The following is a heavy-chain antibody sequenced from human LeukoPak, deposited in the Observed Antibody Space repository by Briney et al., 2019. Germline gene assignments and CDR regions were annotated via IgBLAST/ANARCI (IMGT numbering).Heavy chain of an antibody. Sequence: GGSLRLSCAASGFTFSSYSMNWVRQAPGKGLEWVSSISSSSSYIYYADSVKGRFTISRDNAKNSLYLQMNSLRAEDTAVYYCARGEYCTNGVCYVDAAFDIWGQGTMVTVSS. CDR1: GFTFSSYS. D-gene: IGHD2-8*01. V-gene: IGHV3-21*01. CDR2: ISSSSSYI. CDR3: ARGEYCTNGVCYVDAAFDI. J-gene: IGHJ3*02.